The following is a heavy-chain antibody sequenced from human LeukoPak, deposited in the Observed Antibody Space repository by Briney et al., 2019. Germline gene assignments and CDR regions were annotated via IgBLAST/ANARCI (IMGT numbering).Heavy chain of an antibody. V-gene: IGHV3-74*01. Sequence: GGSLRLSCIASGFTFSGSWMHWVRQVPGKGLEWVSRINSDGSSTAYADSVKGRFTITRDNAKTMLYLQMNSLRADDTAMYYCARAIGLDFDFWGQGTLVTVSS. CDR2: INSDGSST. CDR1: GFTFSGSW. D-gene: IGHD2/OR15-2a*01. J-gene: IGHJ4*02. CDR3: ARAIGLDFDF.